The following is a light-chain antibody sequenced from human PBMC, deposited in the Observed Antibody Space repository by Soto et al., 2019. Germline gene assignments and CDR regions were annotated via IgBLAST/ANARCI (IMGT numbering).Light chain of an antibody. Sequence: DIQMTQSPSTLSASVGDRVTITCRASQSISRWLAWSQQKPGKAPNLLIYDASSLESGVPSRFSGSGAGTEFTLTNTSLQPDDFATYYCQQYNSYSPETFGQGTKVEIK. V-gene: IGKV1-5*01. CDR1: QSISRW. CDR2: DAS. J-gene: IGKJ1*01. CDR3: QQYNSYSPET.